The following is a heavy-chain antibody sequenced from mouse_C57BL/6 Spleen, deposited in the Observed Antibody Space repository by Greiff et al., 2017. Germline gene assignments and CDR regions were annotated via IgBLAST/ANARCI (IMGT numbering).Heavy chain of an antibody. CDR3: ARGGGYISMDY. V-gene: IGHV1-82*01. D-gene: IGHD3-1*01. Sequence: VQLQQSGPELVKPGASVKISCKASGYAFSSSWMNWVKQRPGKGLEWIGRIYPGDGDTNYNGKFKGKATLTADKSSSTAYMQLSSLTSEDSAVYFCARGGGYISMDYWGQGTSVTVSS. J-gene: IGHJ4*01. CDR1: GYAFSSSW. CDR2: IYPGDGDT.